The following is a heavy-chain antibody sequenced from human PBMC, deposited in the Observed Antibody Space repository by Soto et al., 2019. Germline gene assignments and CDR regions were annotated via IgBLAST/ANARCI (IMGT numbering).Heavy chain of an antibody. CDR3: ARLYGSGQWNWFDP. CDR1: GYSFTNYW. D-gene: IGHD3-10*01. CDR2: IYPGDSDT. V-gene: IGHV5-51*01. J-gene: IGHJ5*02. Sequence: PGESLKISCEGSGYSFTNYWIGWVRQMPGKGLEWMGTIYPGDSDTRYSPSFQGQVTISADKSISTAYLQWSSLKASDSAMYYWARLYGSGQWNWFDPWGQGTLVTVSS.